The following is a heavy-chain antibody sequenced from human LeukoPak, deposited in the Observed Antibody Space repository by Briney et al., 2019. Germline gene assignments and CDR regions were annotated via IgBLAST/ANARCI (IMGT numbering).Heavy chain of an antibody. CDR1: GFTFSSYA. Sequence: SGRSLRLSCAASGFTFSSYAMHWVRQAPGKGLEWVAVISYDGSNKYYADSVKGRFTISRDNSKNTLYVQMNSLRAEDTAVYYCAREYASGSYRGYFDYWGQGTLVTVSS. V-gene: IGHV3-30-3*01. CDR3: AREYASGSYRGYFDY. J-gene: IGHJ4*02. D-gene: IGHD3-10*01. CDR2: ISYDGSNK.